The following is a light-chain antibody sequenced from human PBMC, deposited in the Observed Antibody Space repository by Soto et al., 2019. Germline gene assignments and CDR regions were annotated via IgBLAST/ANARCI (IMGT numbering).Light chain of an antibody. CDR2: GVS. V-gene: IGKV3-11*01. J-gene: IGKJ4*01. CDR1: QSVTSN. Sequence: EIVLTQSSATLSLSPGERATLSCRASQSVTSNALAWYQQKPGQAPRLLIYGVSSRATGIPDRFSGSGSGTDFTLTISSLEPEDFAVYYCQQRSKWPITFGGGTKVEIK. CDR3: QQRSKWPIT.